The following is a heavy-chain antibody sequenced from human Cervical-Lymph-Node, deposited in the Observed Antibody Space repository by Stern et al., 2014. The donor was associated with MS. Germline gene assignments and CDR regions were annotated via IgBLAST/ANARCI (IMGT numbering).Heavy chain of an antibody. CDR2: ISGSGGSI. CDR1: GFTFSSYA. CDR3: AKDPRSMTTVTLDY. J-gene: IGHJ4*02. Sequence: EVQLEESGGGFVQPGGSLRLSCAASGFTFSSYAMSWVRQAPGTGLEWVSAISGSGGSIYYADSVKGRFTISRDNSKNPLYLQMNSLRAEDTAVYYCAKDPRSMTTVTLDYWGQGTLVTVSS. V-gene: IGHV3-23*04. D-gene: IGHD4-17*01.